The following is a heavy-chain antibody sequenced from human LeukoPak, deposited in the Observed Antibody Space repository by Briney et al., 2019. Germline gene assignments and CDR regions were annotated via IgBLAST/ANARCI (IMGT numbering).Heavy chain of an antibody. CDR1: GYSFSTSR. V-gene: IGHV5-51*01. D-gene: IGHD2-21*02. J-gene: IGHJ4*02. Sequence: GESLKISCKGSGYSFSTSRIGWVRQMPGKGLEWIGIIYPADSDTTYSPSFEGQVTISADKSISTAYLQWSSLKASDTAIYYCARQGDFPSRFENWGQGSLVTVSP. CDR2: IYPADSDT. CDR3: ARQGDFPSRFEN.